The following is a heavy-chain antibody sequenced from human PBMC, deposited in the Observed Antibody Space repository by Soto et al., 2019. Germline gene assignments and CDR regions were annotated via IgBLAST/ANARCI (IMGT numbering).Heavy chain of an antibody. D-gene: IGHD5-12*01. J-gene: IGHJ6*03. CDR3: ARERVATTLDGYYYYMDV. CDR2: IIPILGIA. V-gene: IGHV1-69*04. Sequence: GASVKVSCKASGGTFSSYTISWVRQAPGQGLEWMGRIIPILGIANYAQKFQGRVTITADKSTSTAYMELSSLRSEDTAVYYCARERVATTLDGYYYYMDVWGKGTTVTVSS. CDR1: GGTFSSYT.